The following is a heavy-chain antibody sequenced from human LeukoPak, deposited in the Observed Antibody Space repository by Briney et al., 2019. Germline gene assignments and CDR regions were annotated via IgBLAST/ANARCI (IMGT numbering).Heavy chain of an antibody. D-gene: IGHD3-10*01. CDR1: GFTFTNYG. Sequence: PGGSLRLSCAASGFTFTNYGMSWVRQTPGKGLEWVSVISRSGGDTYYADPVKGRFTIARDNSKNTLYLQMNSLRAEDTAIYYCAKPAFGGAGSYYAPFDYWGQGTLVTVSS. CDR3: AKPAFGGAGSYYAPFDY. CDR2: ISRSGGDT. V-gene: IGHV3-23*01. J-gene: IGHJ4*02.